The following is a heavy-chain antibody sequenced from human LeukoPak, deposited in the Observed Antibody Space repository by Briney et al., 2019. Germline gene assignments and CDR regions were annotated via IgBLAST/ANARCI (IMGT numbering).Heavy chain of an antibody. J-gene: IGHJ4*02. CDR1: GGSISSGGYY. V-gene: IGHV4-31*03. CDR2: IYYSGST. Sequence: PSQTLSLTCTVSGGSISSGGYYWSWIRQHPGKGLEWIGYIYYSGSTYYNPSLKSRVTISVDTSKNQFSLKLSSVTAADTAVYHCARLSDFWSGYYTFDYWGQGTLVTVSS. D-gene: IGHD3-3*01. CDR3: ARLSDFWSGYYTFDY.